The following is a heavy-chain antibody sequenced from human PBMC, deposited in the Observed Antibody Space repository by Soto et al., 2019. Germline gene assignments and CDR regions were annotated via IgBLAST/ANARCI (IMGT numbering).Heavy chain of an antibody. CDR2: IYYSGST. D-gene: IGHD4-17*01. CDR1: GGSISSYY. V-gene: IGHV4-59*08. Sequence: QVQLQESGPGLVKPSETLSLTCTVSGGSISSYYWSWIRQPPGKGLEWIGYIYYSGSTNYNPSLKSRVTISVATSKNQFSLKLSSVTAADTAVYYCARRDYGDYVGWFDPWGQGTLVTVSS. J-gene: IGHJ5*02. CDR3: ARRDYGDYVGWFDP.